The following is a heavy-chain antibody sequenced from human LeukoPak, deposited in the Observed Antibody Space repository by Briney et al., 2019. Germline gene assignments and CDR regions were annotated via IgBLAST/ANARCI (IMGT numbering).Heavy chain of an antibody. CDR1: GFALDDYV. J-gene: IGHJ4*02. V-gene: IGHV3-43*02. Sequence: GGSLRLSCAASGFALDDYVMHWVRQAPGKGLEWVSLISGDGGSTYYADSVKGRFAISRDNSKNSLYLQMNSLRSEDTALYYCARDPEDSSGWVFDYWGQGTLVTVSS. CDR2: ISGDGGST. D-gene: IGHD6-19*01. CDR3: ARDPEDSSGWVFDY.